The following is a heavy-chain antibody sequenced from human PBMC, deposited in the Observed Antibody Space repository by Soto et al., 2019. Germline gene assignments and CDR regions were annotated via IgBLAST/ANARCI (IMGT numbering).Heavy chain of an antibody. J-gene: IGHJ6*02. V-gene: IGHV3-30-3*01. CDR2: ISYDGSNK. CDR1: GFTFSSYA. CDR3: ARETAAAPKDYYYGMDV. Sequence: GGSLRLSCAASGFTFSSYAMHWVRQAPGKGLEWVAVISYDGSNKYYADSVKGRFTISRDNSKNTLYLQMNSLRAEDTAVYYCARETAAAPKDYYYGMDVWGQGTTVTVSS. D-gene: IGHD6-13*01.